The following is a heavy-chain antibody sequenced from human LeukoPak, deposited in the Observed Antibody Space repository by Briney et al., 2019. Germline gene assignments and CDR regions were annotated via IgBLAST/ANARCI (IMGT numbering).Heavy chain of an antibody. J-gene: IGHJ4*02. Sequence: GGSLRLSCAASGFTFSSSWMTWVRQAPGKGLEWVANIKEDGSEKYYVDPVKGRFTISRDNAKNSLYLQMNSLRAEDTAVYYCARDQRASPAAADYWGQGTLVTVSS. CDR2: IKEDGSEK. D-gene: IGHD2-15*01. V-gene: IGHV3-7*01. CDR3: ARDQRASPAAADY. CDR1: GFTFSSSW.